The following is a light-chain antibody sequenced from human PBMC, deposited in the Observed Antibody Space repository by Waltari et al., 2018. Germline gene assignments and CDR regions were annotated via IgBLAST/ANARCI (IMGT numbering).Light chain of an antibody. CDR2: EDV. CDR1: ELEKKY. Sequence: SYDLIQSPSVSVSPGQTATITCSGDELEKKYVCWYQQKPGQSPVLVIYEDVRRPSEIPQRFSGSNSGNTATLTISGTQPMDEADYYCQAWDSGVAGVFGTGTKV. V-gene: IGLV3-1*01. J-gene: IGLJ1*01. CDR3: QAWDSGVAGV.